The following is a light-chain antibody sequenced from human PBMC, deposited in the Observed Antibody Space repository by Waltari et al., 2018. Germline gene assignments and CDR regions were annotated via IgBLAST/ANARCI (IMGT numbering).Light chain of an antibody. CDR1: SSDVGGYDL. J-gene: IGLJ3*02. V-gene: IGLV2-23*01. CDR3: CSYAGSSILV. Sequence: QSALTQPASVSGSPGQSITIPCTGTSSDVGGYDLVSWYQQHPGKAPKLMIHAGSKRPAGVANRFSGSKSGNTASRTISGLQAEDEADYYCCSYAGSSILVFGGGTKLTVL. CDR2: AGS.